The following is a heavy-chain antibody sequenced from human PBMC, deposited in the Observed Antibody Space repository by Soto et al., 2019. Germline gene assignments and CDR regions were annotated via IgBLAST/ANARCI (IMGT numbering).Heavy chain of an antibody. V-gene: IGHV1-2*04. CDR1: GYTFTGYY. CDR3: ARVRDSSGPLQAFDI. J-gene: IGHJ3*02. CDR2: INPNSGGT. Sequence: ASVKVSCKASGYTFTGYYMHWVRQAPGQGLEWMGWINPNSGGTNYAQKFQGWVTMTRDTSISTAYMELSRLRSDDTAVYYCARVRDSSGPLQAFDIWGQGTMVTVSS. D-gene: IGHD3-22*01.